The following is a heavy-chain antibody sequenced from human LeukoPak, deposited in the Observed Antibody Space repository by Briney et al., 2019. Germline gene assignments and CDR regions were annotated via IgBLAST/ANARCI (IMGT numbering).Heavy chain of an antibody. CDR3: ARAMERYYACRGYHYYYYMDF. V-gene: IGHV1-69*05. D-gene: IGHD3-22*01. Sequence: SVKVSRKAAGGTFSSYACSWVRQTPAQGLDWMGGIIPIFGTANYAQKFQGRVTSHTDESTSTAYMELRRLRSEDTAVYYGARAMERYYACRGYHYYYYMDFWGKGTTVTVSS. CDR2: IIPIFGTA. CDR1: GGTFSSYA. J-gene: IGHJ6*03.